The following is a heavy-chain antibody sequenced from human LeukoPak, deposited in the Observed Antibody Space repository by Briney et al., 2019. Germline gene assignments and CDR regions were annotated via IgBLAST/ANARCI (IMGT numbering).Heavy chain of an antibody. CDR2: IYPGDSDT. V-gene: IGHV5-51*01. CDR1: VFSFTNYW. Sequence: GESLKISCKASVFSFTNYWIAWVRQTPGQGLEWMGSIYPGDSDTRYNPSFQGQVTISADKSIKTAYLQWSSLKASDTAIYYCARRGGGSSGGFYFDYWGQGSLVTVSS. J-gene: IGHJ4*02. D-gene: IGHD2-15*01. CDR3: ARRGGGSSGGFYFDY.